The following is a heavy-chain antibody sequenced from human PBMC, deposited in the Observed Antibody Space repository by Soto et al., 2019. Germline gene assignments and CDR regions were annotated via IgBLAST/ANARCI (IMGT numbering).Heavy chain of an antibody. CDR3: VRDLKYLRVTGNWFDS. CDR1: GYTFANYG. CDR2: ISGNNGAT. D-gene: IGHD1-1*01. V-gene: IGHV1-18*04. J-gene: IGHJ5*01. Sequence: QVQLMQSGNEVKKPGASVTVSCKASGYTFANYGISWVRQAPGEGLEWMGWISGNNGATNYAPKVQDRITMRLDTSTGVASMALRSLRSDDTASYYCVRDLKYLRVTGNWFDSWGEGTLVTVSS.